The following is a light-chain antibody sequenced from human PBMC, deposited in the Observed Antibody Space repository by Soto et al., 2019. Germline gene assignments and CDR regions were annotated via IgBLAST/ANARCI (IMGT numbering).Light chain of an antibody. CDR3: QQTNSTPYT. V-gene: IGKV1-39*01. J-gene: IGKJ2*01. CDR2: TSG. Sequence: IQMTQSPSSLSASVGDRVTITCRASQRITTYLTWYQQKPGEAPKLLISTSGTLQRGVPSRFSGSGSGTDFTLTITALRPEDFATYFCQQTNSTPYTFGQGTKLEIK. CDR1: QRITTY.